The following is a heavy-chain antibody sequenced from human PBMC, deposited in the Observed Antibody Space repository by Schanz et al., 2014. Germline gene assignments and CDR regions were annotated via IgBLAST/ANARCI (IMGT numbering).Heavy chain of an antibody. D-gene: IGHD3-10*01. V-gene: IGHV1-8*02. J-gene: IGHJ4*02. CDR3: AKGHTFGR. Sequence: QVQLVQSGAEVKKPGASVRLSCEASGYTFTSYDINWVRQAPGQGLEWMGWMNPNSGNTGYAQRFQGRVTMTRNTSITTAYVEVGSLRAGDTGVYYCAKGHTFGRWGQGTLVTVSS. CDR2: MNPNSGNT. CDR1: GYTFTSYD.